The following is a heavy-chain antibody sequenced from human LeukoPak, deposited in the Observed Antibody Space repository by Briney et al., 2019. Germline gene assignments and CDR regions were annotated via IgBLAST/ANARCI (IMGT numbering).Heavy chain of an antibody. CDR1: GFTFSSSS. Sequence: PGGSLSLSWAASGFTFSSSSMNWVRQAPGKGLEWVSYISSSSSTIYYADSVKGRFTISRDNAKNSLYLQMNSLRNEDTAVYYCARDPDYDFWSGYYTDAFDIWGQGTMVIVSS. CDR3: ARDPDYDFWSGYYTDAFDI. CDR2: ISSSSSTI. V-gene: IGHV3-48*02. D-gene: IGHD3-3*01. J-gene: IGHJ3*02.